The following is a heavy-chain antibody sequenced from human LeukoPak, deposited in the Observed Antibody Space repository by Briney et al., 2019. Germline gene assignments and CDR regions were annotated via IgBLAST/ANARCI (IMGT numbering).Heavy chain of an antibody. CDR3: ASGVPRIKIFGVVKAGEGF. Sequence: SETLSLTCTVSGGSISSSSYYWLWIRQPPGEALEWIGNIYYSGSTYYNPSHKRRVTISVDRSKNLFSLKLSSVTAAETAVYYCASGVPRIKIFGVVKAGEGFWGQGTLVTVSS. V-gene: IGHV4-39*01. CDR2: IYYSGST. D-gene: IGHD3-3*01. J-gene: IGHJ4*02. CDR1: GGSISSSSYY.